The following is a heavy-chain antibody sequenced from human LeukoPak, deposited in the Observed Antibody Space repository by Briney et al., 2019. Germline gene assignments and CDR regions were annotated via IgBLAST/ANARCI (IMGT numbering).Heavy chain of an antibody. CDR2: IAHDGTT. CDR3: TREDRPYCPFAY. D-gene: IGHD1-26*01. CDR1: GGSIDITNY. V-gene: IGHV4-4*02. J-gene: IGHJ4*02. Sequence: SETLSLTCGVSGGSIDITNYRSWVRQAPGKGLEWIGEIAHDGTTNYNPSLRSRVAMSFDRANNQFSLSLTSVTAADTAVHYCTREDRPYCPFAYWGQGVLVTVSS.